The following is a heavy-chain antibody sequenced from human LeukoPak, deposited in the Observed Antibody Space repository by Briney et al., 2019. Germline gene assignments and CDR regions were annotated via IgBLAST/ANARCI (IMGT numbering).Heavy chain of an antibody. D-gene: IGHD1-26*01. CDR2: VDQGGSTK. CDR3: VRDKGGRSGAIYYDAFDV. Sequence: GGSLRLSCAASGFTFNTYWMIWVRQAPGKGLEWVANVDQGGSTKYYVDSLKGRFTISRDNAKNSLYLQMNSLRAEDTAVYYCVRDKGGRSGAIYYDAFDVWGQGTMVTVSS. J-gene: IGHJ3*01. V-gene: IGHV3-7*01. CDR1: GFTFNTYW.